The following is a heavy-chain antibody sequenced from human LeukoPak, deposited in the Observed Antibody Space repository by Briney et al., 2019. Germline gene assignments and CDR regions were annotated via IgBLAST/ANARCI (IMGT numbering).Heavy chain of an antibody. J-gene: IGHJ4*02. CDR1: GFTFSSYA. V-gene: IGHV3-23*01. Sequence: GGSLRLSCAASGFTFSSYAMSWVRQAPGKGLEWVSAISGSGGSTYYADSVKGRFTISRDNSKDTLYLQTNSLRAEDTAVYYCAKDGSDCSGGSCYHYFDYWGQGTLATVSS. D-gene: IGHD2-15*01. CDR3: AKDGSDCSGGSCYHYFDY. CDR2: ISGSGGST.